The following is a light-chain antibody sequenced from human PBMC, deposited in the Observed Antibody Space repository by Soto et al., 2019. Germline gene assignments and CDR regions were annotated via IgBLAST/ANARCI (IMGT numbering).Light chain of an antibody. Sequence: EIVLTQSPGTLSLFPGERATLSCRASQSISSSYLAWYQQKPGQAPRLLIHGASNRATGIPDRFSGAGSGTDFTLTISILEPEDFAVYYCHQYGSAPAWTFGQGTKVEIK. CDR1: QSISSSY. V-gene: IGKV3-20*01. CDR3: HQYGSAPAWT. CDR2: GAS. J-gene: IGKJ1*01.